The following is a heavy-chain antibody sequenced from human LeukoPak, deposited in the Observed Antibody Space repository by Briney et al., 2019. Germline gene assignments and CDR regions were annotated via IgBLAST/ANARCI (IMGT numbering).Heavy chain of an antibody. CDR3: TSVYDTSAYYHSGIDY. CDR2: IRSKAYRGAT. Sequence: GGSLRLSCIASGFSFGDYAMSWVRQAPGKGLEWVGFIRSKAYRGATKYAASVKDRFTISRDDSKSIAYLQMDSLKTEDTAIYYCTSVYDTSAYYHSGIDYWGQGTLVTVSS. D-gene: IGHD3-22*01. J-gene: IGHJ4*02. CDR1: GFSFGDYA. V-gene: IGHV3-49*04.